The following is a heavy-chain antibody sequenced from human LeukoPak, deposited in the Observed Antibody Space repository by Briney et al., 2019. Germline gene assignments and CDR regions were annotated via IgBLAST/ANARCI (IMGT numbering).Heavy chain of an antibody. V-gene: IGHV3-30*02. CDR1: GFTFSSFD. CDR3: ARRLPDSGSYSPDY. CDR2: IKFDGSQK. D-gene: IGHD3-10*01. Sequence: PGGSLRLSCAPSGFTFSSFDMRWVRQPPDKGLEWVAFIKFDGSQKYYADSVRGRFTVSRHNSSNMLYLQLGSLRDDDTAVYFCARRLPDSGSYSPDYWGEGSLVTVSS. J-gene: IGHJ4*02.